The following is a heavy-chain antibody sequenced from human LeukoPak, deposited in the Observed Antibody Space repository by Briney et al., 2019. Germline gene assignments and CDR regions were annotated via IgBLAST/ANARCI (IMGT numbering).Heavy chain of an antibody. V-gene: IGHV3-7*04. D-gene: IGHD3-10*01. CDR1: GFTFSSYW. CDR3: ARDLWGGSGSGFGY. Sequence: GGSLRLSCAASGFTFSSYWMTWVRQAPGKGLEWVASIKQDGSDKYYVDSVKGRFTISRDNAKNSLYLQMNSLRAEDTAVYYCARDLWGGSGSGFGYWGQGTLVTVSS. J-gene: IGHJ4*02. CDR2: IKQDGSDK.